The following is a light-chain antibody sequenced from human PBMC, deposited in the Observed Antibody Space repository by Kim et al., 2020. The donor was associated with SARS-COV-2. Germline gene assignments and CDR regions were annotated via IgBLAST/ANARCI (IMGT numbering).Light chain of an antibody. J-gene: IGKJ2*01. CDR1: QSVNNS. CDR3: QQYNNWLYT. Sequence: SVSAGESATLSCRASQSVNNSLAWYQQKPGQAPRLLIYGASTRATGIPARFSGSGSGTEFTLTISSLQSEDFAVYYCQQYNNWLYTFGQGTKLEIK. CDR2: GAS. V-gene: IGKV3-15*01.